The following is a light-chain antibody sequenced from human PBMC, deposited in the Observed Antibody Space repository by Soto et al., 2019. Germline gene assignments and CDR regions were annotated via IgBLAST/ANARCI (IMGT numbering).Light chain of an antibody. CDR2: EAS. J-gene: IGKJ1*01. V-gene: IGKV1-5*03. CDR3: QQYNRYWT. CDR1: QSISRY. Sequence: TQSPSTLSTSVGDRVTITCRASQSISRYLAWYQQKPGKAPKFLIYEASSLERGVPSRFSGSGSGTEFTLTISSLQPDDFATYYCQQYNRYWTFGQGTKVDIK.